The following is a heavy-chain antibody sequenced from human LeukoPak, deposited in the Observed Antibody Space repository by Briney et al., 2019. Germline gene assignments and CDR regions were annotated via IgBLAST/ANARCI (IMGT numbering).Heavy chain of an antibody. Sequence: ASVKVSCKASVYTFTSYGISWVRQAPGQGLEWMGWISAYNGNTNYAQKLQGRVTMTTDTSTSTAYMELRSLRSDDTAVYYCARAEGHGSIGVFDPWGQGTLVTVSS. D-gene: IGHD2-8*01. CDR3: ARAEGHGSIGVFDP. J-gene: IGHJ5*02. CDR2: ISAYNGNT. CDR1: VYTFTSYG. V-gene: IGHV1-18*01.